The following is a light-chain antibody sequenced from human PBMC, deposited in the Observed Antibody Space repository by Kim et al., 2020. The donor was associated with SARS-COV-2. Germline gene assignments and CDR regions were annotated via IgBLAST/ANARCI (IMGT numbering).Light chain of an antibody. J-gene: IGLJ3*02. CDR2: NNN. CDR1: SSNIGAGYD. Sequence: QKITLSCTGSSSNIGAGYDVHWYRQLPGPAPNLVIYNNNTRPSGVPDRFSCSNSGTSASLVITGLQAEDEADYYCQSFDSRLTGSVFGGGTQLTVL. CDR3: QSFDSRLTGSV. V-gene: IGLV1-40*01.